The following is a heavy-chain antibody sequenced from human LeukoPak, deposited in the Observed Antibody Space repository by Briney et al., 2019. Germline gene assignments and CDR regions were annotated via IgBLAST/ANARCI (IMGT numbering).Heavy chain of an antibody. D-gene: IGHD2-2*02. J-gene: IGHJ5*02. Sequence: SETLSLTCAVSGYSISSGYYWGWIRQPPGKGLEWIGSIYHSGSTYYNPSLKSRVTISVDTSKNQFSLKLSSVTAADTAVYYYARQPQDGYCSSTSCYTVDWFDPWGQGTLVTVSS. CDR2: IYHSGST. CDR3: ARQPQDGYCSSTSCYTVDWFDP. CDR1: GYSISSGYY. V-gene: IGHV4-38-2*01.